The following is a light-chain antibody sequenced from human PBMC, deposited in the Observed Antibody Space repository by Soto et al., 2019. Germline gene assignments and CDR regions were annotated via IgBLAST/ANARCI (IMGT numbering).Light chain of an antibody. CDR2: DAS. CDR3: QQYGSSPLT. CDR1: QTVSSSY. J-gene: IGKJ4*01. Sequence: EIVLTQSPGTLSLSPGERATLSCRASQTVSSSYLAWYQQKPGQAPRLLISDASNRATGIPDRFSGSGSGTDFTLTISRLEPEDFAVYYCQQYGSSPLTFGGGTKVEIK. V-gene: IGKV3-20*01.